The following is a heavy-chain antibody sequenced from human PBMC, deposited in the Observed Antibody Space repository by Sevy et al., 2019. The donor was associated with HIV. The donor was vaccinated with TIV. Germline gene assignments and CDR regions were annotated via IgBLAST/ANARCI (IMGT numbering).Heavy chain of an antibody. Sequence: ASVKVSCKASGYTFTGYYMHWVRQAPGQGLEWMGRINPNSGSTNYAQKFQGRVTMTRDTSISTAYMELSRLRSDDTAVYYCAREGGYCSGGTCYVYWGQGTLVTVSS. D-gene: IGHD2-15*01. V-gene: IGHV1-2*06. CDR2: INPNSGST. J-gene: IGHJ4*02. CDR1: GYTFTGYY. CDR3: AREGGYCSGGTCYVY.